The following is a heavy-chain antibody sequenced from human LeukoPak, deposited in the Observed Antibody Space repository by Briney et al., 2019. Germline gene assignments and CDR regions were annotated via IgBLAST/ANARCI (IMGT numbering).Heavy chain of an antibody. J-gene: IGHJ3*02. D-gene: IGHD3-22*01. Sequence: GGPLRLSCAASGFTFSSYAMHWVRQAPGKGLEYVSAISSNGGSTYYANSVKGRFTISRDNSKNTLYLQMGSLRAEDMAVYYCARGPHYYDSSGYYFTLPGAFDIWGQGTMVTVSS. CDR1: GFTFSSYA. CDR2: ISSNGGST. V-gene: IGHV3-64*01. CDR3: ARGPHYYDSSGYYFTLPGAFDI.